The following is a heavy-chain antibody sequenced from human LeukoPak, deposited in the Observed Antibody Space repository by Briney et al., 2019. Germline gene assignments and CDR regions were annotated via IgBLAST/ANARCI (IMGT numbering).Heavy chain of an antibody. V-gene: IGHV3-23*01. CDR1: GFTFSSYA. CDR2: ISGSGGNT. D-gene: IGHD6-13*01. CDR3: ARHSRGRWYVFDY. Sequence: QPGGSLRLSCAASGFTFSSYAMSWVRQALGKGLWWVSGISGSGGNTYSADSVKGRFTISTDNTNNTLYLQMNSLRAEDTAVYYCARHSRGRWYVFDYWGQGTLVTVSS. J-gene: IGHJ4*02.